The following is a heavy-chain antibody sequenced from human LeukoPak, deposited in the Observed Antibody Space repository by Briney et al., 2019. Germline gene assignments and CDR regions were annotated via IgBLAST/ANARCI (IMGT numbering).Heavy chain of an antibody. D-gene: IGHD3-22*01. CDR2: INHSGST. Sequence: SETPSLTCAVYGGSFSGYYWSWIRQPPGKGLEWIGEINHSGSTNYNPSLKSRVTISVDTSKNQFSLKLSSVTAADTAVYYCARSGYDSSGYYYMYYWGQGTLVTVSS. V-gene: IGHV4-34*01. CDR1: GGSFSGYY. CDR3: ARSGYDSSGYYYMYY. J-gene: IGHJ4*02.